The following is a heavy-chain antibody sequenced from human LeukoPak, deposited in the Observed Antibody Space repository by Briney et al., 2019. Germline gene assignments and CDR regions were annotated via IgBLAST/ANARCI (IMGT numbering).Heavy chain of an antibody. Sequence: PGGSLRLSCAASGFTFSSYWMSWVRQAPGKGLEWVANIKQDGSEKYYVDSVKGRFTISRDNAKNSLYLQMNSLRAEDTAVYYCAREGYSYGPPPYYFDYWGQGTLVTVSS. CDR1: GFTFSSYW. V-gene: IGHV3-7*01. D-gene: IGHD5-18*01. J-gene: IGHJ4*02. CDR3: AREGYSYGPPPYYFDY. CDR2: IKQDGSEK.